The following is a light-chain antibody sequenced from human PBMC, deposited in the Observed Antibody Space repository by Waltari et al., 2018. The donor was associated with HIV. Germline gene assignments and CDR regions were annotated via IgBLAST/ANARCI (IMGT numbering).Light chain of an antibody. V-gene: IGKV1-5*03. CDR3: QQYHSYSS. J-gene: IGKJ3*01. Sequence: DIQITQSPSTLSASVGDRDTISCRPSQFINNWLAWYQQKPGQAPKLLIYKASTLESGVPSRFSGGGSGTDFTLTISSLQPDDFATYFCQQYHSYSSFGPGTIVDMK. CDR1: QFINNW. CDR2: KAS.